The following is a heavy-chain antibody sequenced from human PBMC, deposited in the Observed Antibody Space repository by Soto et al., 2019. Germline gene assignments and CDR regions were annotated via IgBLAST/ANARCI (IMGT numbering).Heavy chain of an antibody. CDR3: ARVFYYDILTGKSYNMDV. D-gene: IGHD3-9*01. CDR1: GFTFSNYA. J-gene: IGHJ6*02. CDR2: ISGSGGST. Sequence: VQLLESGGDLVQPGGSLRLSCEASGFTFSNYAMSWFRQAPGKGLEWVSVISGSGGSTNYADSAKGRFTISRDNSMDTLYLQMNSLRAEDTAVYYCARVFYYDILTGKSYNMDVWGQGTTVIVSS. V-gene: IGHV3-23*01.